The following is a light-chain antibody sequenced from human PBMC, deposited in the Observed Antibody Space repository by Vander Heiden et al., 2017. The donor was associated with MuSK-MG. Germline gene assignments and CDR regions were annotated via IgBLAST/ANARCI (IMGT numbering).Light chain of an antibody. CDR3: ESYWSAPQV. V-gene: IGKV1-27*01. Sequence: DIQMTQSPSSLSASVGDRITITCRASQGISNGLAWYQQKPGKPPNLLIHTASTLQSGVPSRFSGRGSGTDFSLTITSLQPEDFGSYYCESYWSAPQVFGGGTTVEIK. CDR2: TAS. CDR1: QGISNG. J-gene: IGKJ4*01.